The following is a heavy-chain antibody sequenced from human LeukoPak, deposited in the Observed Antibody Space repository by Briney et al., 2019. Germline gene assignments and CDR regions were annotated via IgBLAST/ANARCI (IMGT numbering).Heavy chain of an antibody. CDR3: AKDKEYSGFGPILSGYYYGMDV. CDR2: ISWDGGST. D-gene: IGHD5-12*01. V-gene: IGHV3-43D*04. Sequence: GGSLRLSCAASGFTFDDYAMHWVRQAPGKGLEWVSLISWDGGSTYYADSVKGRFTISRDNSRHTLYLQMNSLGAEDTALYYCAKDKEYSGFGPILSGYYYGMDVWGKGTTVTVSS. CDR1: GFTFDDYA. J-gene: IGHJ6*04.